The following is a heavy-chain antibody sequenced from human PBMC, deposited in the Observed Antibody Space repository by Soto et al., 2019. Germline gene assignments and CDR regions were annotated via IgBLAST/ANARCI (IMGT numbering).Heavy chain of an antibody. CDR2: IYHSGST. J-gene: IGHJ4*02. CDR3: ARDRGGYYFDY. CDR1: GASVSSTYY. V-gene: IGHV4-31*11. Sequence: SETLSLTCAVSGASVSSTYYWSWIRQHPGKGLEWIGYIYHSGSTYYTPSLKSRVTISVDTSKNQFSLKLSSVSAADTAVYYCARDRGGYYFDYWGQGILVTVSS. D-gene: IGHD3-10*01.